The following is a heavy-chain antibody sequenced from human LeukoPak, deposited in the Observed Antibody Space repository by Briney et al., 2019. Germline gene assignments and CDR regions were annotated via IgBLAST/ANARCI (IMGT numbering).Heavy chain of an antibody. V-gene: IGHV3-21*04. CDR3: ARDQYDTWSRRGNFDS. CDR2: ISYSGGST. Sequence: GGSLRLSCAASGFTFSSHNMNWVREAPGKGPQWVSSISYSGGSTYYADSVKGRFTISRDNFKNTLFLQMESLRAEDTAVFYCARDQYDTWSRRGNFDSWGQGTLVIVSS. CDR1: GFTFSSHN. D-gene: IGHD3-3*01. J-gene: IGHJ4*02.